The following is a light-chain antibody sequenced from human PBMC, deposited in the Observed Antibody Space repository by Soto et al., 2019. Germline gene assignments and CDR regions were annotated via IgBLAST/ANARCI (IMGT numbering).Light chain of an antibody. CDR2: GAS. CDR1: QSVSGNY. CDR3: QQFGDSPPYT. V-gene: IGKV3-20*01. Sequence: EVVLTQSPGTLSLSPGERATLSCTASQSVSGNYLAWYQQKPGQAPRLLIYGASSRATGIPDRFSGSGSGTDFTLTISRLEPEDFAVYYCQQFGDSPPYTFGQGTKVEIK. J-gene: IGKJ2*01.